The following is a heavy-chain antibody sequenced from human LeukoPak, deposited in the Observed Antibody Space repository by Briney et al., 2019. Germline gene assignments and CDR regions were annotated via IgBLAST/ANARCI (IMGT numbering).Heavy chain of an antibody. D-gene: IGHD6-13*01. CDR3: ARDGTAAEPFDY. Sequence: GGSLRLSCAASGFTFSSYSMNWVRQAPGKGLEWVSSISSSSSCIYYADSVKGRFTISRDNAKNSLYLQMNSLRAEDTAVYYCARDGTAAEPFDYWGQGTLVTVSS. V-gene: IGHV3-21*01. J-gene: IGHJ4*02. CDR1: GFTFSSYS. CDR2: ISSSSSCI.